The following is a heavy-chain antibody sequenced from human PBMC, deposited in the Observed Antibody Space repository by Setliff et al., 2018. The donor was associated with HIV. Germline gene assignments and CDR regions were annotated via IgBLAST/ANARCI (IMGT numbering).Heavy chain of an antibody. J-gene: IGHJ6*03. CDR2: IYTSGST. V-gene: IGHV4-61*09. Sequence: SETLSLTCTVSGGSISSGSYYWSWIRQPAGKGLEWIGHIYTSGSTNYNPSLKSRVTISVDTSKNQFSLKLSSVTAADTAVYYCARAYYSYYMDVWGKGTTVTVSS. CDR3: ARAYYSYYMDV. CDR1: GGSISSGSYY.